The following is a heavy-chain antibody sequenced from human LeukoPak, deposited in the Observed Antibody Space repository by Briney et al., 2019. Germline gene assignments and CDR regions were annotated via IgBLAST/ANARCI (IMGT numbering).Heavy chain of an antibody. V-gene: IGHV4-61*10. D-gene: IGHD6-19*01. Sequence: SETLSLTCTVSGGSISSGSYYWSWIRQPAGKGLEWIGYIYYSGSTNYNPSLKSRVTISVDTSKNQFSLKLSSVTAADTAMYYCARGRSSFNIWGQGTMVTVSS. CDR1: GGSISSGSYY. CDR2: IYYSGST. J-gene: IGHJ3*02. CDR3: ARGRSSFNI.